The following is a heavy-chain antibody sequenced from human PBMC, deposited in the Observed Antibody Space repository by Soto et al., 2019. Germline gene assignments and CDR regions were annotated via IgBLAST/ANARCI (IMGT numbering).Heavy chain of an antibody. Sequence: ASVKVSCKASGYTFTSYAMHWVRQAPGQRLEWMGWINAGNGNTKYSQKFQGRVTITRDTSASTAYMELSSLRSEDTAVYYCARGFYGIAAAVTYYFDYWGQGTLVTVSS. CDR1: GYTFTSYA. D-gene: IGHD6-13*01. J-gene: IGHJ4*02. V-gene: IGHV1-3*01. CDR3: ARGFYGIAAAVTYYFDY. CDR2: INAGNGNT.